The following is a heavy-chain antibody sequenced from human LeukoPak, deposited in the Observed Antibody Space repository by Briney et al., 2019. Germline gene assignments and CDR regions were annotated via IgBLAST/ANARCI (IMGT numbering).Heavy chain of an antibody. CDR3: ARGIEDLWTPSWYFDL. CDR2: ISSSSTYI. CDR1: GFTFSSYW. D-gene: IGHD3-16*01. Sequence: PGRSLRLSCAASGFTFSSYWMSWVRQAPGKGLEWVSSISSSSTYIYYADSVRGRFTISRDNAKNSLYLQMNSLRAEDTAVYYCARGIEDLWTPSWYFDLWGRGTLVTVSS. J-gene: IGHJ2*01. V-gene: IGHV3-21*01.